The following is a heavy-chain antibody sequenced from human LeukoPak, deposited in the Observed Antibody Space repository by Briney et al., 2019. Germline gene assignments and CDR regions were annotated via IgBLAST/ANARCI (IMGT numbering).Heavy chain of an antibody. CDR3: ARDPVGGSTIFDY. D-gene: IGHD1-26*01. CDR1: GDSLSSNSDA. CDR2: TYYRSKWYY. J-gene: IGHJ4*02. V-gene: IGHV6-1*01. Sequence: SQTLSLTCAISGDSLSSNSDAWNWIRQSTSRGIEWLGRTYYRSKWYYDYAVAVKSRISINPDTSKNQFSLQLSSVTPEDTAVYYCARDPVGGSTIFDYWGQGTLVTVSS.